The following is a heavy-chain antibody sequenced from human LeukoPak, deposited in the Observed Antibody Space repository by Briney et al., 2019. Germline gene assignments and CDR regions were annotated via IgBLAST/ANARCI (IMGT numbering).Heavy chain of an antibody. D-gene: IGHD1-7*01. Sequence: GGSLRLSCAASGFTFSSYEMNWVRQAPGKGLEWVSYISSSGSTIYYADSVKGRFTISRDNAKNSLSLQMNSLRAGDTALYYCATDLNWHSFWGQGTLVTVSS. CDR2: ISSSGSTI. CDR3: ATDLNWHSF. CDR1: GFTFSSYE. J-gene: IGHJ4*02. V-gene: IGHV3-48*03.